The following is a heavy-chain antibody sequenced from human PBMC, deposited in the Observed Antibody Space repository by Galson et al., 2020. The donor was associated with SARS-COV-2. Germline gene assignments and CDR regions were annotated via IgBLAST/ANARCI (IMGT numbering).Heavy chain of an antibody. CDR2: IKQDGSEK. CDR1: GFTFSSYW. D-gene: IGHD3-3*01. V-gene: IGHV3-7*03. J-gene: IGHJ4*02. CDR3: ARGYDFWSGVVDY. Sequence: GESLKISCAASGFTFSSYWMSWVRQAPGKGLEWLANIKQDGSEKYYVDSVKGRFTISRDNAKNSLYLQMNSLRAEDTAVYYCARGYDFWSGVVDYWGQGTLVTVSS.